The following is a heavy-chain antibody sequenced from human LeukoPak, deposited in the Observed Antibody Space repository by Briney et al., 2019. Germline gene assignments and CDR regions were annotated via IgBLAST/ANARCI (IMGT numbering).Heavy chain of an antibody. Sequence: GGSLRLSCAASGFTLATYSMNWVRQAPGKGLEWVSSISSSSAYIYYADSVKGRFTISRDNAKESLFLQMNSLRPEDTALYYCARGWLPYKTDELFDYWGQGTLVTVSS. CDR2: ISSSSAYI. V-gene: IGHV3-21*04. J-gene: IGHJ4*02. D-gene: IGHD5-24*01. CDR3: ARGWLPYKTDELFDY. CDR1: GFTLATYS.